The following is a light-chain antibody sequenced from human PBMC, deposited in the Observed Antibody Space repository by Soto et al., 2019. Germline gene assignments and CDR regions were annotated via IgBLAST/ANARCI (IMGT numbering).Light chain of an antibody. CDR2: GAS. Sequence: EIVMTQSPATLSVSPGERATLSCRASQSVSSNLAWYQQKPGQAPRLLIYGASTRATGIPARFSGSGSGTEFTLTISSLLSEDFAVYYCQQYNNWTRGTFGQGIKLEIK. J-gene: IGKJ2*02. V-gene: IGKV3-15*01. CDR3: QQYNNWTRGT. CDR1: QSVSSN.